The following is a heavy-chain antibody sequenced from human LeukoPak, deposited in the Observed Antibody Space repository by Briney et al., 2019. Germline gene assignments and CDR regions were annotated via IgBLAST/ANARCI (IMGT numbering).Heavy chain of an antibody. CDR3: AGGRLVRGSLHSLTGFDF. D-gene: IGHD3-10*01. CDR2: IYDRYQWYN. J-gene: IGHJ3*01. V-gene: IGHV6-1*01. Sequence: SRALSNTCDISGDSVLLGSGGWNWIRHSAFRGLEWRGRIYDRYQWYNDDAVSVKGRISINPDTAKDHFFLHLNAPPPHDTALYYCAGGRLVRGSLHSLTGFDFWGQGTMVTVSS. CDR1: GDSVLLGSGG.